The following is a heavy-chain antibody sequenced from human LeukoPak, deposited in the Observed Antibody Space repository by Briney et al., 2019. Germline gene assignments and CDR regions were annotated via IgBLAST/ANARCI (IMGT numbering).Heavy chain of an antibody. CDR3: AKDIVPLGY. J-gene: IGHJ4*02. V-gene: IGHV3-23*01. Sequence: PGGSLRLSCAASGFTFSSYAMSWVRQAPGKGLEWVAVISGSGGRTYYVDSVKGRFTISRDNSKNTLYLQMNSLRAEDTAVYYCAKDIVPLGYWGQGTLVTVSS. CDR1: GFTFSSYA. CDR2: ISGSGGRT. D-gene: IGHD2-8*01.